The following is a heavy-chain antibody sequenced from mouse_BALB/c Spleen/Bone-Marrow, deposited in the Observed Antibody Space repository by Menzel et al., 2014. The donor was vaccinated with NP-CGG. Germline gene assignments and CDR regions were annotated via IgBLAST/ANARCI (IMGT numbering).Heavy chain of an antibody. CDR2: ITNGGNYT. V-gene: IGHV5-9-2*01. D-gene: IGHD2-2*01. Sequence: DVMLVESGGGLVKPGGSLKLSCTASGVSFNSYGMSWVRQTPEKRLEWVATITNGGNYTYYPDNVKGRFTISRDNVKNNLYLQMRSLRSEDTALYYCVRNYYGYDGYFDYWGQGTTLTVSS. CDR3: VRNYYGYDGYFDY. CDR1: GVSFNSYG. J-gene: IGHJ2*01.